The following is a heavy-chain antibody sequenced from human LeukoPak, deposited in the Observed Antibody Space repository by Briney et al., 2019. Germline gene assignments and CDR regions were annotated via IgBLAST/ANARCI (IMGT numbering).Heavy chain of an antibody. J-gene: IGHJ6*02. D-gene: IGHD6-13*01. CDR1: GFTISTNY. Sequence: PGGSLRLSCAASGFTISTNYMSWVRQAPGKGLEWVSFISSAGATYYADSVKGRFTISRDTSKNALFLQMNSLRAEDTAVYYCAKEWLYSRSWYALDVWGQGTTVTVSS. V-gene: IGHV3-53*01. CDR3: AKEWLYSRSWYALDV. CDR2: ISSAGAT.